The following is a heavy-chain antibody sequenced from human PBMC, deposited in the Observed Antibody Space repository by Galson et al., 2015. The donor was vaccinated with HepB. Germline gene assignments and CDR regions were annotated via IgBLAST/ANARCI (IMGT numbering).Heavy chain of an antibody. Sequence: SVKVSCKASGYTFISYGLSWVRQAPGQGLEWMGWISGYNGNTNYAQKLQGRVTMTTDTSTSTAYLELRSLRSDDTAVYYCARGALVVAVGATQNNWFDPWGRGTLVTASS. CDR3: ARGALVVAVGATQNNWFDP. CDR1: GYTFISYG. CDR2: ISGYNGNT. V-gene: IGHV1-18*01. D-gene: IGHD2-15*01. J-gene: IGHJ5*02.